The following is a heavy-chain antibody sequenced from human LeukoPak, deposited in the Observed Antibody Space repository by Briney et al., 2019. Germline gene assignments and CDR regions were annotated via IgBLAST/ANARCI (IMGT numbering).Heavy chain of an antibody. CDR1: GGSISSSSYY. CDR3: AQRTAFWSGPFDY. Sequence: PSETLSLTCTVSGGSISSSSYYWGWIRQPPGKGLEWIGSIYYRGSTYYNPSLKSRVTISVDTSKKQFSLKLTSVTAADTAVYYCAQRTAFWSGPFDYWGQGTLVTVSS. J-gene: IGHJ4*02. CDR2: IYYRGST. D-gene: IGHD3-3*01. V-gene: IGHV4-39*01.